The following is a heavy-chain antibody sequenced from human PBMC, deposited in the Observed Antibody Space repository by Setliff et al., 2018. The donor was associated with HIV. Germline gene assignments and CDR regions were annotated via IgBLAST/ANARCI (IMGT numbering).Heavy chain of an antibody. CDR2: MFYSGST. D-gene: IGHD2-2*01. CDR1: GGSISSYY. CDR3: VRAQYCAGCYGPHGAFDV. J-gene: IGHJ3*01. Sequence: PSETLSLTCTVSGGSISSYYWNWIRQPPGKGLEWIGNMFYSGSTNYNPSLKSRVTMSVDKSRNHFSLILNSVTAADTAIYYCVRAQYCAGCYGPHGAFDVWGPGSTVTVSS. V-gene: IGHV4-59*12.